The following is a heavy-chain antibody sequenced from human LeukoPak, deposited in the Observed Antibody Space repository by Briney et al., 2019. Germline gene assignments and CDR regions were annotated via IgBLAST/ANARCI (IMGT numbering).Heavy chain of an antibody. CDR2: ITSSGAAT. J-gene: IGHJ4*02. V-gene: IGHV3-23*01. CDR3: AKDRPNYYGSNGHYYKLNGDC. Sequence: GSLSLSCAASGFTFSSYAMSWVRQAPGKGLEWVSSITSSGAATYYADSVKGRFTISRDNSDNTLYLQMNSLRAEDTAVYYCAKDRPNYYGSNGHYYKLNGDCWGQGTLVTVSS. D-gene: IGHD3-22*01. CDR1: GFTFSSYA.